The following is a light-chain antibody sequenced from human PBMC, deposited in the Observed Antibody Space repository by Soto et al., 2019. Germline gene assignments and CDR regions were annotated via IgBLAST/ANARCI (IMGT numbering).Light chain of an antibody. V-gene: IGKV1-5*03. CDR1: QSISSW. CDR3: QHYNSYSEA. Sequence: DIQMTQSPSTLSASVGDRVTITCRASQSISSWLAWYQQKTGKAPKILINKASSLKSGVPSRFGGSGSGTEFTLTISRLQPDDFETYYCQHYNSYSEAFGQGTKVDIK. CDR2: KAS. J-gene: IGKJ1*01.